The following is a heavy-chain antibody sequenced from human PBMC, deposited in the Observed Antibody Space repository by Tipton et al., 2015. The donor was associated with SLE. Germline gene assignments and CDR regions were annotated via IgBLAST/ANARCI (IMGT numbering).Heavy chain of an antibody. CDR1: GGSISSYY. D-gene: IGHD3-22*01. CDR2: ASYSGRP. CDR3: ARGSYDYDSRGSYAS. J-gene: IGHJ5*02. Sequence: TLSLTCTVSGGSISSYYWSWIRQPPGKGLEWIGDASYSGRPNSNPSLKSRVTVSVDTSQNQFSLRLRSVTAADSAVYYCARGSYDYDSRGSYASWGQGTLVIVSS. V-gene: IGHV4-59*01.